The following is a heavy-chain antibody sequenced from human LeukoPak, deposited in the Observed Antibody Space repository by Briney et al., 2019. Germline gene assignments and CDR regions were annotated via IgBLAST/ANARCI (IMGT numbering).Heavy chain of an antibody. J-gene: IGHJ4*02. CDR3: ARHPGRRYFDWDYNFDY. D-gene: IGHD3-9*01. V-gene: IGHV4-39*01. CDR2: IYYSGST. Sequence: SETLSLTCTVSGGSISSSSYYWGWLRQPPGKGLEWIVSIYYSGSTYYNPSLKSRVTISVDTSKNQFSLKLSSVTAADTAVYYCARHPGRRYFDWDYNFDYWGQGTLVTVSS. CDR1: GGSISSSSYY.